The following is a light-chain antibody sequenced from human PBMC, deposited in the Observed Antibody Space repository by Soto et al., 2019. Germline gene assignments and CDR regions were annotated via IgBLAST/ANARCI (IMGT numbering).Light chain of an antibody. CDR1: SSDVCGYNY. Sequence: QSVLTQPASVSGSPGQSITISCTGTSSDVCGYNYVSWYQQHPGKAPQLMIYDVTNRPSGVSNRFSGSKSGNTASLTISGLQAEDEADYYCSSYTSSSTLYVIFGGGTKLTVL. J-gene: IGLJ2*01. V-gene: IGLV2-14*01. CDR3: SSYTSSSTLYVI. CDR2: DVT.